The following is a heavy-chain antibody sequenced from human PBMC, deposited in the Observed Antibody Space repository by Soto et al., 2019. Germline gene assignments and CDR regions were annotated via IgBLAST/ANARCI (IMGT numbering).Heavy chain of an antibody. CDR3: GRGPSPRAPAGGTPFYYAMDV. Sequence: ASVKVSCKASGYDFTAYDINWVRQASGQGLEWMGWMNPINGATGSARRFQGRVSMTRNTATGTAYLELTSLRSDDTAVYYCGRGPSPRAPAGGTPFYYAMDVWGQGTTVTVPS. J-gene: IGHJ6*02. D-gene: IGHD6-13*01. CDR2: MNPINGAT. V-gene: IGHV1-8*02. CDR1: GYDFTAYD.